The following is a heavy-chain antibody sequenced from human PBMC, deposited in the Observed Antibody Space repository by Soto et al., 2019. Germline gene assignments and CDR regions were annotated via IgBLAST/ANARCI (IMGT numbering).Heavy chain of an antibody. CDR2: SSNSGSFT. Sequence: GGSLRLSCAASGFTFSDHYMSWIRQAPGKGLEWIGYSSNSGSFTRYADSVKGRFSISRDNAKNSLYLQINSLRGDDTATYFCVRSGDNYNLLDYWGQGTPVTVSS. D-gene: IGHD1-1*01. CDR3: VRSGDNYNLLDY. V-gene: IGHV3-11*06. CDR1: GFTFSDHY. J-gene: IGHJ4*02.